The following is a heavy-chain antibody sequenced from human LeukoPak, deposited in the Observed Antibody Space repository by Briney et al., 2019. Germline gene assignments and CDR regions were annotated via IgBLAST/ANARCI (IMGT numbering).Heavy chain of an antibody. CDR2: ISSSSSYI. V-gene: IGHV3-21*01. Sequence: PGGSLRLSCAASGFTFSSYSMNWVRQAPGKGLEWVSSISSSSSYIYYADSVKGRFTISRDNAKNSLYLQMNSLRAEDTAVYYCARDRRGTYYYDSSGYSLGAFDIWGQGTMVTVSS. D-gene: IGHD3-22*01. CDR1: GFTFSSYS. CDR3: ARDRRGTYYYDSSGYSLGAFDI. J-gene: IGHJ3*02.